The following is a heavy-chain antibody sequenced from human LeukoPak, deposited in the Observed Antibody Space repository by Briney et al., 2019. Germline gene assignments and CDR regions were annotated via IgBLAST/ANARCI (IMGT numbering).Heavy chain of an antibody. CDR1: GYTFTDYY. Sequence: ASVKVSCKASGYTFTDYYMHWVRQAPGQGLEWMGWINPNSGGTNYAQKFQGRVTMTRDTSISTAYMELSRLRSDDTAGFYCASEEVIAAAGPTLDYWGQGALVTDPS. D-gene: IGHD6-13*01. CDR2: INPNSGGT. V-gene: IGHV1-2*02. CDR3: ASEEVIAAAGPTLDY. J-gene: IGHJ4*02.